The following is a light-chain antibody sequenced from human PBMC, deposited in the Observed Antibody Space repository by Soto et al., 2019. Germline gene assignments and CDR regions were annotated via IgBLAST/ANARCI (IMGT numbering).Light chain of an antibody. V-gene: IGLV2-14*03. CDR2: DVT. CDR3: LSYSSTSTRRL. Sequence: QSVLTQPASVPGSPGQSITIPCTGTSNDIGGYNYVSWYQQFPGKAPKLIIYDVTNRPPGFSFRFSGSKSGNTASPTISGLQAEDEAGYLCLSYSSTSTRRLFGAGTKVTVL. J-gene: IGLJ1*01. CDR1: SNDIGGYNY.